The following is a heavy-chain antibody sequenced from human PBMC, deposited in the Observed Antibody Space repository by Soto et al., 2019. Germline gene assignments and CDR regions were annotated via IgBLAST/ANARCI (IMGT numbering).Heavy chain of an antibody. V-gene: IGHV4-31*03. J-gene: IGHJ5*02. CDR2: IYYSGST. CDR3: ARAAHYSRPFRWFDP. CDR1: GGSISSGGYY. D-gene: IGHD6-13*01. Sequence: QVQLQESGPGLVKPSQTLSLTCTVSGGSISSGGYYWIWIRQHPGKGLEWIGYIYYSGSTYYNPSLKSRVTISVDTSKNQFSLKLSSVTAAETAVYYCARAAHYSRPFRWFDPWGQGTLVTVSS.